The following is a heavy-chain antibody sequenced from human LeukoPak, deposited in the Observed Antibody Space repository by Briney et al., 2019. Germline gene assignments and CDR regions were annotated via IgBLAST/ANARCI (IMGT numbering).Heavy chain of an antibody. V-gene: IGHV5-51*01. D-gene: IGHD6-19*01. Sequence: PGESLQISCKGSGSTFTNYWIAWVRQLPGKGLEWMGIIYPGDSDTRYSPSFQGQVTFSADKSINTAYLQWSSLKTSDTAMYYCARPGTVAAYFYYWGQGTLVTVSS. CDR3: ARPGTVAAYFYY. J-gene: IGHJ4*02. CDR2: IYPGDSDT. CDR1: GSTFTNYW.